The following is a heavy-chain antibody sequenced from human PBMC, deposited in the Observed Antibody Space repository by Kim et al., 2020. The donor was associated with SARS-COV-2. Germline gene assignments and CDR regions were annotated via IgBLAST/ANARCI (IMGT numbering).Heavy chain of an antibody. D-gene: IGHD4-17*01. V-gene: IGHV4-31*03. J-gene: IGHJ6*02. Sequence: TLSLTCTVSGGSISSGGYYWSWIRQHPGKGLEWIGYIYYSGSTYYNPSLKSRVTISVDTSKNQFSLKLSSVTAADTAVYYCARVIQGTTVTNFNNYYYYGMDVWGQGTTVTVSS. CDR2: IYYSGST. CDR1: GGSISSGGYY. CDR3: ARVIQGTTVTNFNNYYYYGMDV.